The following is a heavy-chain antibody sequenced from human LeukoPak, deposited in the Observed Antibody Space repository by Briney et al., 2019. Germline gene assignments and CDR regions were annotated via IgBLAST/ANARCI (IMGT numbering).Heavy chain of an antibody. D-gene: IGHD6-13*01. CDR2: IYYSGST. Sequence: ASETLSLAYTVSGGSISSSSYYWGWIRQPPGKGLEWIGSIYYSGSTYYNPSLKSRVTMSVDTSKNQFSLKLSSVTAADTAVYYCARVLLGYSSLLTNWFDPWGQGTLVTVSS. V-gene: IGHV4-39*07. J-gene: IGHJ5*02. CDR1: GGSISSSSYY. CDR3: ARVLLGYSSLLTNWFDP.